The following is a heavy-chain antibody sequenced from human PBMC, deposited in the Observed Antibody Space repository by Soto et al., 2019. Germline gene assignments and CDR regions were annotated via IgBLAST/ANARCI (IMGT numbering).Heavy chain of an antibody. J-gene: IGHJ6*03. D-gene: IGHD3-16*01. CDR2: INWNGGST. CDR3: ARDRVPDFGDYYMDV. CDR1: GFTFDDYG. V-gene: IGHV3-20*01. Sequence: GGSLRLSCAASGFTFDDYGMSWVRQAPGKGLEWVSGINWNGGSTGYADAVKGRFTSSRDNAKNSLYLQMNSLSAEDTALYHCARDRVPDFGDYYMDVWGKGTTVTVSS.